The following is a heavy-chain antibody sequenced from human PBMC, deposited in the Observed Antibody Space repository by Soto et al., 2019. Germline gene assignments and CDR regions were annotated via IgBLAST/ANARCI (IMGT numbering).Heavy chain of an antibody. CDR1: GFSVSRYA. D-gene: IGHD2-21*02. CDR3: AKDAVYGDGLWLAGN. V-gene: IGHV3-23*01. Sequence: GGSLRLSCAASGFSVSRYAMMWVRQPPGKGQEWVAGMTGSGGDIRYADPVKGRFTISKDNSKNTLYLQMNSLRAEDTAIYYCAKDAVYGDGLWLAGNCGQRTLVTVSS. J-gene: IGHJ4*02. CDR2: MTGSGGDI.